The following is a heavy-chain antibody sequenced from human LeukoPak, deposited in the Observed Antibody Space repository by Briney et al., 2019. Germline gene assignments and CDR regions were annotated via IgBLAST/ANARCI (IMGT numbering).Heavy chain of an antibody. Sequence: SETLSLTCAVSGYSISSGYYWGWIRQPPGKGLEWIGSIYYSGSTYYNPSLKSRVTISVDTSKNQFSLKLSSVTAADTAVYYCARSITIFGVVIIGYFDYWGQGTLVTVSS. CDR2: IYYSGST. J-gene: IGHJ4*02. V-gene: IGHV4-38-2*01. CDR1: GYSISSGYY. CDR3: ARSITIFGVVIIGYFDY. D-gene: IGHD3-3*01.